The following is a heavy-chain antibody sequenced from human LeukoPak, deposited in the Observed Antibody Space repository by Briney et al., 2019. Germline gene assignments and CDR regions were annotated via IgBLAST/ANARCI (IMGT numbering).Heavy chain of an antibody. CDR2: IYYTGST. CDR1: GDSISSDY. CDR3: ARGGVLRYFDWLYDGDWFDP. Sequence: SETLSLTCAVSGDSISSDYWSWVRQPPGKGLEWIGYIYYTGSTNYNPSLKSRVTISVDTSKNQFSLKLSSVTAADTAVYYCARGGVLRYFDWLYDGDWFDPWGQGTLVTVSS. J-gene: IGHJ5*02. V-gene: IGHV4-59*12. D-gene: IGHD3-9*01.